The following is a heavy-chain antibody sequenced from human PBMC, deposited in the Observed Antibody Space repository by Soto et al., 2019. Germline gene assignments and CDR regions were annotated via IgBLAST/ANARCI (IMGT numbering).Heavy chain of an antibody. CDR1: GFTFSSYG. CDR2: ISGSGGST. CDR3: AKDENWGYVDDAFDI. J-gene: IGHJ3*02. V-gene: IGHV3-23*01. D-gene: IGHD7-27*01. Sequence: EVQLLESGGGLVQPGGSLRLSCAASGFTFSSYGMSWVRQAPGKGLEWVSAISGSGGSTYCADSVKGRFTISRDNSKNTLYLQMNSLRAEDTAIYYCAKDENWGYVDDAFDIWGQGTMVTVSS.